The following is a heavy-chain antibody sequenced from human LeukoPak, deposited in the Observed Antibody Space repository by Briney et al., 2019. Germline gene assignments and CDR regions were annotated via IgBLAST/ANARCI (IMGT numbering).Heavy chain of an antibody. CDR2: ISSGGNTK. J-gene: IGHJ2*01. CDR1: GFTFSSSE. D-gene: IGHD3-10*01. CDR3: ARRRWRYGSGRGWYFDL. V-gene: IGHV3-48*03. Sequence: GGSLRLSCAASGFTFSSSEMNWVRQAPGNGPEGVSHISSGGNTKYYADSVRGRFTMSRDNAKNLLFLQMNSLRDEDTAVYYCARRRWRYGSGRGWYFDLWGRGTLVTVSS.